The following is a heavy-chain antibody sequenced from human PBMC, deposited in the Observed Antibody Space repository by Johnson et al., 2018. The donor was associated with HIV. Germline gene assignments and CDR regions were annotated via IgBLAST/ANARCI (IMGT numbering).Heavy chain of an antibody. D-gene: IGHD1-7*01. V-gene: IGHV3-30*03. J-gene: IGHJ3*02. CDR3: ARVRRKNGNLGDPFDI. Sequence: QVQLVESGGGLVQPGGSLGLSCAASGFTFSNYVLHWVRQAPGKGLEWVAFILYDGSKQFYVDSVQGRFTISRDNSKNTLYLQMNSLRAEDTGVYFCARVRRKNGNLGDPFDIWGQGTMVTVSS. CDR1: GFTFSNYV. CDR2: ILYDGSKQ.